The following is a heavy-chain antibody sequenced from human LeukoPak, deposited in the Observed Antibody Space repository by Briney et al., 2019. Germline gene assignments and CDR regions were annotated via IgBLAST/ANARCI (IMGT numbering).Heavy chain of an antibody. V-gene: IGHV3-7*03. CDR1: GFTFSSYC. D-gene: IGHD3-10*01. CDR3: AREGYYGSGSYWDVVHAFDI. CDR2: IKQDGSEK. Sequence: PGGSLRLSCAASGFTFSSYCMSWVRQAPGKGLEWVANIKQDGSEKYYVDSVKGRFTISRDNAKNSLYLQMNSLRAEDTAVYYCAREGYYGSGSYWDVVHAFDIWGQGTMVTVSS. J-gene: IGHJ3*02.